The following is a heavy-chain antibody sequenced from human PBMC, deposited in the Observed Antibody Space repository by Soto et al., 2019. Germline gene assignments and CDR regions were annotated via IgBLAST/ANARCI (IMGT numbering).Heavy chain of an antibody. CDR2: IYYTGTT. CDR3: SRERESASEH. Sequence: QLQLQESGPGLVKPSETLSLTCTVSGGSISSSTYHWAWIRQPPGKGLEWIASIYYTGTTYYSPSLKSRVTISVDTSKHHFSLKLSSVTAADTAVYYCSRERESASEHWGQGTLVTVAS. J-gene: IGHJ4*02. V-gene: IGHV4-39*02. CDR1: GGSISSSTYH.